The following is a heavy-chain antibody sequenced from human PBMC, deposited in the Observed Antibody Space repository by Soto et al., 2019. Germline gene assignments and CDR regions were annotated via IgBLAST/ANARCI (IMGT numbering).Heavy chain of an antibody. D-gene: IGHD3-3*01. CDR3: ARDRDYDFWSATPPDY. CDR1: GFTFSSYS. V-gene: IGHV3-21*01. CDR2: ISSSSSYI. J-gene: IGHJ4*02. Sequence: GGSLRLSCAASGFTFSSYSMNWVRQAPGKGLEWVSSISSSSSYIYYADSVKGRFTISRDNAKNSLYLQMNSLRAEDTAVYYCARDRDYDFWSATPPDYWGQGTLVTVSS.